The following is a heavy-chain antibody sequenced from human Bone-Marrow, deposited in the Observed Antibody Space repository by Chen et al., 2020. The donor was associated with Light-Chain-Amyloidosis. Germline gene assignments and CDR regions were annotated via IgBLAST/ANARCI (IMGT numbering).Heavy chain of an antibody. CDR2: VYHNGGT. J-gene: IGHJ4*02. D-gene: IGHD3-22*01. V-gene: IGHV4-4*02. Sequence: QVQLQESGPGLVKPSGTLSLTCTVSGGSISSGKWWSWVRQSPGKGLEWIGEVYHNGGTNYNPSLKNRVTLFVDNSKNQFSLQLTSVTAADTAVYFCARVGSDYYDNSGFYPLDYWGQGTLVTVSS. CDR3: ARVGSDYYDNSGFYPLDY. CDR1: GGSISSGKW.